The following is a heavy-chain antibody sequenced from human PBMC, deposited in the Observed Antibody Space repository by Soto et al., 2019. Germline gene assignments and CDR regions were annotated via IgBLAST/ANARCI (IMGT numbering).Heavy chain of an antibody. CDR2: ISTGGSTT. CDR3: ARLSLPVPASGF. Sequence: NPGGSLRLSCAASGFTFSDYYMSWIRQAPGKGLEWVSSISTGGSTTYYADSVKGRFTISRDNSKNTLYLQLNSLRADDAAIYYCARLSLPVPASGFWGQGALVTVSS. V-gene: IGHV3-11*01. D-gene: IGHD6-19*01. J-gene: IGHJ4*02. CDR1: GFTFSDYY.